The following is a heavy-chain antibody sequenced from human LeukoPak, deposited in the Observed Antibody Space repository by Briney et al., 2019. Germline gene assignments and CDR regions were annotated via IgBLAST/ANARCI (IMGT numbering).Heavy chain of an antibody. CDR2: IKQDGSEK. J-gene: IGHJ4*02. CDR1: GFTFSSYW. D-gene: IGHD3-10*01. Sequence: GGSLRLSCAASGFTFSSYWMSWVRQAPGKGLEWVANIKQDGSEKYYVDSVKGRFTISRDNAKNSLYLQMNSLRAEDTAVYYCARVRSYYYGSGSYYNVELFDYWGQGTLVTVSS. V-gene: IGHV3-7*01. CDR3: ARVRSYYYGSGSYYNVELFDY.